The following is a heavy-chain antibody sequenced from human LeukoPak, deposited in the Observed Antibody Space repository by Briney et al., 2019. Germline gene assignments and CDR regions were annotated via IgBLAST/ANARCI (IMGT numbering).Heavy chain of an antibody. V-gene: IGHV3-21*05. CDR1: GFTFTDYG. D-gene: IGHD1-26*01. Sequence: GSLRLSCVVSGFTFTDYGMNWVRQAPGKGLEWVSYISSSSSFIYYADSVKGRFTISRDNAKNSLYLQMNSLRAEDTAVYYCARVGSRWGQGTLVTVSS. CDR3: ARVGSR. J-gene: IGHJ4*02. CDR2: ISSSSSFI.